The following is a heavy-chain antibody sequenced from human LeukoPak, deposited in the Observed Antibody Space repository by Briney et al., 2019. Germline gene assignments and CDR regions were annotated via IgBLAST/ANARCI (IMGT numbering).Heavy chain of an antibody. CDR2: ISNIGST. CDR1: GASISSYF. Sequence: SETLSLTCTVSGASISSYFWTWIRQSPGKGLEWIGYISNIGSTNYNPSLKSRVTISGDTSKNQFSLKLSSVTAADTAVYYCTRDRSALDTWGQGIMVTVSS. J-gene: IGHJ3*02. CDR3: TRDRSALDT. V-gene: IGHV4-59*01.